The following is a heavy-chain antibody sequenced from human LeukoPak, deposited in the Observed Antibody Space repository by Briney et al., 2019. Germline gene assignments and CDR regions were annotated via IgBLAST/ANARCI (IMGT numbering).Heavy chain of an antibody. CDR3: AKVWVRGYAYAFDF. CDR1: GGSMESYY. CDR2: IYYSGST. D-gene: IGHD5-18*01. Sequence: SETLSLTCSVSGGSMESYYWSWIRRPPGAGLEWIGYIYYSGSTKYSASLRSRITISIDTSRSQFSLKLRSVTAADTAMYYCAKVWVRGYAYAFDFWGRGALVTVSS. J-gene: IGHJ4*02. V-gene: IGHV4-59*01.